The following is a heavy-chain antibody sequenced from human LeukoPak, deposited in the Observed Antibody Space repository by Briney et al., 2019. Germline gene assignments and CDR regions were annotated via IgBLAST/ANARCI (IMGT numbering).Heavy chain of an antibody. CDR3: ARGGYFYGSGSYYNEHNWFEP. Sequence: SETLCLTCAVYGGSFSGYYWSRIRQPPGKGLEWIEEINHSGSTNYNPSLKSRVTISVDTSKNQLSLKLSSVTAADTAVYYCARGGYFYGSGSYYNEHNWFEPWGQGTLVTASS. CDR1: GGSFSGYY. V-gene: IGHV4-34*01. D-gene: IGHD3-10*01. J-gene: IGHJ5*02. CDR2: INHSGST.